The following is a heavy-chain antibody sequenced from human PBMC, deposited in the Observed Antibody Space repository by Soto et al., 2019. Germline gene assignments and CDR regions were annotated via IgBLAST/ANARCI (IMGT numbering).Heavy chain of an antibody. Sequence: QVQLVQSGAEEKKPGASVKVSCKASGYTFTSYAMHWVRQAPGQRLEWMGWINAGNGNTKYSQKFQGRVTITRGTSASTAGMERSRRRSEDTAVCYCARSIVVVTALDCWGEGALVTVSS. J-gene: IGHJ4*02. CDR3: ARSIVVVTALDC. V-gene: IGHV1-3*05. CDR1: GYTFTSYA. D-gene: IGHD2-21*02. CDR2: INAGNGNT.